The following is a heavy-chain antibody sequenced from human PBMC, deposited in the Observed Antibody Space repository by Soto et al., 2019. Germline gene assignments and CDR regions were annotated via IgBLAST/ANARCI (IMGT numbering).Heavy chain of an antibody. J-gene: IGHJ4*02. Sequence: QVQLVQSGAEVKKPGSSVKVSCKASGGTFSSYAISWVRQAPGQGLEWMGGIIPIFGTANYAQKFQGRVTITADKSTSTAYMELSSLRSEDTAVYYCARGGPGASIAAAAQAYYYWGQGTRVTVSS. V-gene: IGHV1-69*06. CDR1: GGTFSSYA. CDR3: ARGGPGASIAAAAQAYYY. D-gene: IGHD6-13*01. CDR2: IIPIFGTA.